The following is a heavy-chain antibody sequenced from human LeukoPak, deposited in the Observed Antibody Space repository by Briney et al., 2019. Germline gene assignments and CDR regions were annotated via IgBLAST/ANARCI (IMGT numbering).Heavy chain of an antibody. J-gene: IGHJ4*02. Sequence: ASVKVSCKASGYTFTSYGISWVRQAPGQGLEWMGWISAYNGNTNYAQKLQGRVTMTTDTSTSTAYMELRSLRSDDTAVYYCARAMQGIAAAGTRLYYWGQETLVTVSS. CDR3: ARAMQGIAAAGTRLYY. V-gene: IGHV1-18*01. CDR1: GYTFTSYG. CDR2: ISAYNGNT. D-gene: IGHD6-13*01.